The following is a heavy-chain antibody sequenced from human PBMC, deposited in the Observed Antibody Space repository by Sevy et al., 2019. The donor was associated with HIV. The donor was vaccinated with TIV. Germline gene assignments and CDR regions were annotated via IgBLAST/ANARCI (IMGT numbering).Heavy chain of an antibody. Sequence: SETLSLTCTVSGGSISTYYWNWIRQPPGKGLEWIGYIYYSGNTNYNPSLTSRVSMSVDTSKNHFSLKLSSVTAADTVMYYCARGGPNQQQLDYFDYLGQGTLVTVSS. CDR1: GGSISTYY. CDR3: ARGGPNQQQLDYFDY. V-gene: IGHV4-59*01. D-gene: IGHD1-1*01. CDR2: IYYSGNT. J-gene: IGHJ4*02.